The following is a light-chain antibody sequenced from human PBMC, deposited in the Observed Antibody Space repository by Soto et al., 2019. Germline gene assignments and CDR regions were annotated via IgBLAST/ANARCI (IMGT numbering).Light chain of an antibody. J-gene: IGKJ4*01. V-gene: IGKV3-20*01. CDR1: QSVSSK. CDR2: GAS. Sequence: EIVLTQSPGTLSLSPGERATLSCRASQSVSSKLAWYQQKPGQAPRLLIYGASSRATGIPDRFSGSGSGTDFTLTISRLEPEDFAVYYCQQYGSSPPVTFGGGTKVDIK. CDR3: QQYGSSPPVT.